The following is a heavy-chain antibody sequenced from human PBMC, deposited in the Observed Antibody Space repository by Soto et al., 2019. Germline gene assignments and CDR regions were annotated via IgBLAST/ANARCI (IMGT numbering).Heavy chain of an antibody. Sequence: EEQVVESGGGLVQPGRSLRLSCVASGFTFNDRAMHWVRQVPGKGLEWVSGIIWNGGKTDYADSVKGRFTISSDNAKNVLYLQMNNLRVEDTALYYCGRDIPNGGMEVWGQGTTVIVSS. CDR3: GRDIPNGGMEV. D-gene: IGHD2-8*01. CDR2: IIWNGGKT. CDR1: GFTFNDRA. V-gene: IGHV3-9*01. J-gene: IGHJ6*02.